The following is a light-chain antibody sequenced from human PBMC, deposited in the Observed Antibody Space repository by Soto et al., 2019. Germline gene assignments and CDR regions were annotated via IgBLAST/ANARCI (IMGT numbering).Light chain of an antibody. CDR1: SSDVGGRNY. V-gene: IGLV2-14*01. CDR3: SSYSLSISPHYV. J-gene: IGLJ1*01. CDR2: EVT. Sequence: QSALTQPASVSGSPGQSITIPCTGTSSDVGGRNYVSWYQQHPGKAPKLLIYEVTFRPSGISDRFSGSKSGNTASLTISGLLPDDEADYYCSSYSLSISPHYVFTPGPKVSVL.